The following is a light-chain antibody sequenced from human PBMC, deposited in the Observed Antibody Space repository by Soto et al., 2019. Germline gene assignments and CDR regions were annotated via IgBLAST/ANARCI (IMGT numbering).Light chain of an antibody. J-gene: IGKJ4*01. CDR3: QEYNNWRPIT. CDR1: QSVTNRY. V-gene: IGKV3-15*01. Sequence: ESVLTQSPGTLSLSPGERATLSCRASQSVTNRYFAWYQQKPGQAPRLLIYGASTRATGIPVRFSGRGSGTEFTLTITSLQSEDFAVYYCQEYNNWRPITFGGGTKVEIK. CDR2: GAS.